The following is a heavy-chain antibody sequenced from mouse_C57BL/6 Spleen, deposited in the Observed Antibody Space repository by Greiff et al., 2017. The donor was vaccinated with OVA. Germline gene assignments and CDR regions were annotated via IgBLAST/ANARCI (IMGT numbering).Heavy chain of an antibody. Sequence: VQLQQSGTVLARPGASVKMSCKTSGYTFTSYWMHWVKQRPGQGLEWIGAIYPGNSDTSYNQKFKGKAKLTAVTSASSAYMELSSLPNEDSAVYYCTRCGTTVVATDYYAMDYWGQGTSVTVSS. CDR3: TRCGTTVVATDYYAMDY. D-gene: IGHD1-1*01. CDR2: IYPGNSDT. V-gene: IGHV1-5*01. CDR1: GYTFTSYW. J-gene: IGHJ4*01.